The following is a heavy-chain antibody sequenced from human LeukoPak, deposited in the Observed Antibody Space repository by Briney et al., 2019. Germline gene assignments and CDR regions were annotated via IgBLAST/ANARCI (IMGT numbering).Heavy chain of an antibody. J-gene: IGHJ3*02. CDR2: RYTSGST. CDR1: GGSLSSYY. D-gene: IGHD3-10*01. Sequence: SETLSLTCTVSGGSLSSYYWSWIRQPAGKGLEWMGRRYTSGSTSDNPSLKSRGTISLDTSKNQFSLMLSSVTAADTAVYYCAREPIPDYYGSGRLNGFDIWGQGKMVTVSS. V-gene: IGHV4-4*07. CDR3: AREPIPDYYGSGRLNGFDI.